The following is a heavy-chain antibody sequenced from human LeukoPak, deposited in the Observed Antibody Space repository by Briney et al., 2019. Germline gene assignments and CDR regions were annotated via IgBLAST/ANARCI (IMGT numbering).Heavy chain of an antibody. D-gene: IGHD3-10*02. CDR2: ISSSGSTI. V-gene: IGHV3-48*03. Sequence: QAGGSLRLSCAASGITVSSNYMSWVRQAPGKGLEWVSYISSSGSTIYYADSVKGRFTISRDNAKNSLYLQMNSLRAEDTAVYYCAELGITMIGGVWGKGTTVTISS. CDR1: GITVSSNY. CDR3: AELGITMIGGV. J-gene: IGHJ6*04.